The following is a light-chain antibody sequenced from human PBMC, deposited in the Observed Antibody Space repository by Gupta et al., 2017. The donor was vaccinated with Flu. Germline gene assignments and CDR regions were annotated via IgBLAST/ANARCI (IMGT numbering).Light chain of an antibody. CDR3: QYLDTGLSCCG. J-gene: IGLJ3*02. Sequence: SVLSQPPSVSGAPGQRVTIPCTGSSSNIGAGYDVHWYQQLPGRAHKSRSKGRATRPSEVPVRFVGYKAGISDSLAITGLQAEDEADDDCQYLDTGLSCCGFGGGTKLTVL. CDR1: SSNIGAGYD. V-gene: IGLV1-40*01. CDR2: GRA.